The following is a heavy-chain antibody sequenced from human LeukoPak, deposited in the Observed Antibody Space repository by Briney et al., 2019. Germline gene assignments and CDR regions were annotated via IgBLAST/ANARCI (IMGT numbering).Heavy chain of an antibody. J-gene: IGHJ4*02. D-gene: IGHD2-2*02. V-gene: IGHV4-39*01. Sequence: SETLSLTCTVSGGSISSSSYYWGWVRQPPGKGLEWIGSIYYSGCTYYNPSLKSRVTISVDRSKNQFSLKLSSVTAADTAVYYCARYCSSTSCDKFDYWGQGTLVTVSS. CDR3: ARYCSSTSCDKFDY. CDR2: IYYSGCT. CDR1: GGSISSSSYY.